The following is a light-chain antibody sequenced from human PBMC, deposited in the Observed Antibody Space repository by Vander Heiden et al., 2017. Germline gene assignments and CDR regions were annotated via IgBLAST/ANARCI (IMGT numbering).Light chain of an antibody. Sequence: QSVLTQSASASGTPGQRVTISCSGRRSNIGSNYVYWYQHLPGTAPKLLIYRNNERPSGVPDRFSGSKSGTSASLAISGLRSEDEAAYYCATWDDSLSGQVFGGGTKLTVL. V-gene: IGLV1-47*02. CDR2: RNN. CDR1: RSNIGSNY. J-gene: IGLJ3*02. CDR3: ATWDDSLSGQV.